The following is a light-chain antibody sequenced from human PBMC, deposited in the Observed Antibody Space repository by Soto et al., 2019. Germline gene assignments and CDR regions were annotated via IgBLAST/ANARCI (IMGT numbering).Light chain of an antibody. Sequence: QSVLTQPASVSGSPGQSITISCSGTSSDVGAFDYVSWYQHRPGKAPRLIIFSVTSRPSGISDRFSGSKSGNTASLTISGLQAEDEADFYCSSYTMSNTLAFGGGTKQTVL. J-gene: IGLJ2*01. CDR2: SVT. CDR3: SSYTMSNTLA. V-gene: IGLV2-14*03. CDR1: SSDVGAFDY.